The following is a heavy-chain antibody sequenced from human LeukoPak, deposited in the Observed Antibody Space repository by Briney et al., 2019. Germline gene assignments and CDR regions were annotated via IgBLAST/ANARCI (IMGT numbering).Heavy chain of an antibody. V-gene: IGHV1-2*02. CDR1: GYTFTGYY. J-gene: IGHJ4*02. Sequence: GASVKVSCKASGYTFTGYYMHWVRQAPGQGLEWMGWINPNTGGTNYAQKFQGKVTMTRDTSISTAYMELSRLRSVDTGVYYCARDISGSSWDDYWGQGTLVTVSS. CDR2: INPNTGGT. D-gene: IGHD6-13*01. CDR3: ARDISGSSWDDY.